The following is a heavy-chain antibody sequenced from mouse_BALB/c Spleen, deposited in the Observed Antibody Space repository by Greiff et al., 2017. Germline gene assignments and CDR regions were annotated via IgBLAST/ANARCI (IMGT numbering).Heavy chain of an antibody. CDR3: NRHYYGSYYLDY. V-gene: IGHV6-6*02. D-gene: IGHD1-2*01. J-gene: IGHJ2*01. CDR1: GFTFSNYW. Sequence: EVQLQESGGGLVQPGGSMKLSCVASGFTFSNYWMNWVRQSPEKGLEWVAEIRLKSNNYATHYAESVKGRFTISRDDSKSSVYLQMNNLRAEDTGIYYGNRHYYGSYYLDYWGQGTTLTVSS. CDR2: IRLKSNNYAT.